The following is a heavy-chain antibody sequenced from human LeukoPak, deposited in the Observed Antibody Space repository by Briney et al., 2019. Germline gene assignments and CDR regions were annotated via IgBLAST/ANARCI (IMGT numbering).Heavy chain of an antibody. CDR1: GGSISGYY. Sequence: RTSETLSLSCTVSGGSISGYYWSWIRQPPGKGLEWIGYIYYSGSTNYNPSLKSRVTISVDTSKNQFSLKLSSVTAADTAVYYCARQGDTREDFDYWGQGTLVTVSS. J-gene: IGHJ4*02. V-gene: IGHV4-59*08. CDR3: ARQGDTREDFDY. D-gene: IGHD3-10*01. CDR2: IYYSGST.